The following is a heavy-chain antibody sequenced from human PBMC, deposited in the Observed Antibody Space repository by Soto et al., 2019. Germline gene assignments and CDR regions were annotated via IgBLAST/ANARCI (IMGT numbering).Heavy chain of an antibody. CDR2: IYYSGST. V-gene: IGHV4-30-4*01. CDR1: GGSISSGDYY. J-gene: IGHJ4*02. Sequence: PSETLSLTCTVSGGSISSGDYYWSWIRQPPGKGLEWIGYIYYSGSTYYNPSLKSRVTISVDTSKNQFSLKLSSVTAADTAVYYCAREVQWSSSSGPVFDYWGQGTLVTVSS. CDR3: AREVQWSSSSGPVFDY. D-gene: IGHD6-6*01.